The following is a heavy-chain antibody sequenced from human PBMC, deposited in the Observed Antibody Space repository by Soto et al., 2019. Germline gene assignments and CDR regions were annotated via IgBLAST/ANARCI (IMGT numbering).Heavy chain of an antibody. V-gene: IGHV4-30-4*01. CDR3: ARDKITGLFDY. Sequence: PSETLSLTCTVSGGSISSGDYYWSWIRQPPGKGLEWIGYIYYSGSTYYNPSLKSRVTISVDTSKNQFSLKLSSVTAAETAVYYCARDKITGLFDYWGQGTLVTVSS. CDR2: IYYSGST. J-gene: IGHJ4*02. CDR1: GGSISSGDYY. D-gene: IGHD2-8*02.